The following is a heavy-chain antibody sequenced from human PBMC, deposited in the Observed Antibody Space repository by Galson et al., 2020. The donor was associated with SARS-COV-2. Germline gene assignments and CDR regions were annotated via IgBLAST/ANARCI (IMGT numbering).Heavy chain of an antibody. CDR3: ARGLGGYMDV. V-gene: IGHV3-30*04. CDR2: ILTDVRKT. Sequence: GRSMSPSCAASGFTFSSYSMHWVRQAPGNGLEWVAVILTDVRKTYHADSVKGRFTISRDNYKNTPYLQMNSLRAEDTAVYYCARGLGGYMDVWGKGTTVNVSS. CDR1: GFTFSSYS. D-gene: IGHD7-27*01. J-gene: IGHJ6*03.